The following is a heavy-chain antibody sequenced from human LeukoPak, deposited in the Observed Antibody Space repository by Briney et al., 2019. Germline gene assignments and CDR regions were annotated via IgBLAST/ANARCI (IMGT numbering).Heavy chain of an antibody. Sequence: GGSLRLSCAASGFTFSNYWMKWVRQAPGKGLEWVANIKRDATERYYLDSVEGRFAISRDNAKNSLYLQMNSLRAEDTAVYYCARDRRYYDSSGYYKRNDYWGQGTLVTVSS. D-gene: IGHD3-22*01. V-gene: IGHV3-7*01. J-gene: IGHJ4*02. CDR1: GFTFSNYW. CDR3: ARDRRYYDSSGYYKRNDY. CDR2: IKRDATER.